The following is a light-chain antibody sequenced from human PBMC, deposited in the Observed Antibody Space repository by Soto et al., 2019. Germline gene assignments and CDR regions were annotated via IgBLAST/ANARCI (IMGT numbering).Light chain of an antibody. CDR2: EVS. CDR1: NSDVGYYNY. Sequence: QSVLTQPASVSGPPGQSITISCTGTNSDVGYYNYVSWYQQHPGKAPKLMIYEVSNRPSGVSNRFSGSKSGSTASLTISGLQAEDEADYYCSSYTTSSTLVLFGGGTKVTVL. J-gene: IGLJ3*02. CDR3: SSYTTSSTLVL. V-gene: IGLV2-14*01.